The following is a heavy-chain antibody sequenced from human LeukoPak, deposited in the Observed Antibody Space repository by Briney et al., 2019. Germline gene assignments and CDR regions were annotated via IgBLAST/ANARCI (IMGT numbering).Heavy chain of an antibody. CDR3: ARGQSSGWYYFDY. Sequence: GGALRLSCAASGFTFSVYYMEWIRQAPGKGVEWVSYISSNGNTIYEADAVKGRFTISRDNAKNSLYLQMNSLRAEDTALYYCARGQSSGWYYFDYWGQGTLVTVSS. V-gene: IGHV3-11*01. CDR2: ISSNGNTI. CDR1: GFTFSVYY. J-gene: IGHJ4*02. D-gene: IGHD6-19*01.